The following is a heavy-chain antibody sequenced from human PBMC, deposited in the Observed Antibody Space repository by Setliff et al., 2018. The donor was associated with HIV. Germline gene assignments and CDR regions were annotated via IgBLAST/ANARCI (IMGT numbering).Heavy chain of an antibody. J-gene: IGHJ4*02. D-gene: IGHD5-18*01. CDR2: INHSGST. Sequence: TSETLSLTCAVYGGSFSGYYWNWIRQPPGNGLEWIGEINHSGSTKYNPSLKSRVTVSVDTSKNQFSLKLGSVTAADTAVYYCARGGGPDTNFDLWGQGTLVTVSS. CDR1: GGSFSGYY. V-gene: IGHV4-34*01. CDR3: ARGGGPDTNFDL.